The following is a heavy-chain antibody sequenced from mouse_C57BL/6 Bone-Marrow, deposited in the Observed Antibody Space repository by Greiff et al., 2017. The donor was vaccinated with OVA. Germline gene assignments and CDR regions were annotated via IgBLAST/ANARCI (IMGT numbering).Heavy chain of an antibody. Sequence: QVQLQQSGAELARPGASVKLSCKASGYTFTSYGISWVKQRTGQGLEWIGEIYPRSGNTYYNEKFKGKATLTADKSSSTAYMELRSLTSEDSAVYFCARGWGYDDFDYWGRGTTLTVSS. CDR3: ARGWGYDDFDY. CDR1: GYTFTSYG. CDR2: IYPRSGNT. V-gene: IGHV1-81*01. D-gene: IGHD2-2*01. J-gene: IGHJ2*01.